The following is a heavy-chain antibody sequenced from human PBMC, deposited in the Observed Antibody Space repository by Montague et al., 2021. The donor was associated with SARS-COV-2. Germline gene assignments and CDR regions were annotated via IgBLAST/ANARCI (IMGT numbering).Heavy chain of an antibody. V-gene: IGHV2-70*01. CDR3: ARMPDQVWLDY. J-gene: IGHJ4*02. CDR1: GFSLSTSGMC. D-gene: IGHD5-18*01. Sequence: PALVKPTQTLTLTCTFSGFSLSTSGMCVSWIRQPPGKALEWLAVIDWDDDKSYSTSLKTRLTISKDTSKNQVVLTMTNMGPVDIATYYCARMPDQVWLDYWGQGILVTVSS. CDR2: IDWDDDK.